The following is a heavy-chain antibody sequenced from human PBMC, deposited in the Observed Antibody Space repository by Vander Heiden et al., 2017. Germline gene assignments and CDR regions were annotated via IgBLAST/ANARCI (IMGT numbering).Heavy chain of an antibody. J-gene: IGHJ4*02. V-gene: IGHV3-23*01. CDR2: IRGSGGST. CDR1: AFTFSRYA. Sequence: EVQLLESGGRLVQPGWSLILPSAAPAFTFSRYAMSWVRQAPGKGLEWVSAIRGSGGSTYYADSVKSRFTISRDNSKNTLYLQMNSLRAEDTAVYYCAKEVTYYYDSSGQGYFDYWGQGTLVTVSS. D-gene: IGHD3-22*01. CDR3: AKEVTYYYDSSGQGYFDY.